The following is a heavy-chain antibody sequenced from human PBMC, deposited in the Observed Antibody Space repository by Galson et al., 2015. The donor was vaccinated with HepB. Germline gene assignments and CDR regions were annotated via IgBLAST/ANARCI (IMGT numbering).Heavy chain of an antibody. Sequence: SLRLSCAASGFTFDDYAMHWVRQAPGKGLEWVSGISWNSGSIGYADSVKGRFTISRDNAKNSLYLQMNSLRAEDTALYYCAKGGGSYWASYDYWGQGTLVTVSS. CDR3: AKGGGSYWASYDY. D-gene: IGHD1-26*01. J-gene: IGHJ4*02. CDR1: GFTFDDYA. V-gene: IGHV3-9*01. CDR2: ISWNSGSI.